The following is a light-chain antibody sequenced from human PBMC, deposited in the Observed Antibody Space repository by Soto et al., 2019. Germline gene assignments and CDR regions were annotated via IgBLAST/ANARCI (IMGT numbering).Light chain of an antibody. V-gene: IGKV3-20*01. J-gene: IGKJ4*01. CDR1: QTVSGSY. CDR2: GAS. CDR3: QQVHDYPIT. Sequence: NVLTQSPGTLSLSPGERATLSCRASQTVSGSYVAWYQQKPGQTPRLLIYGASSRATGIPDRFSGSGSGTDFTLTINRLEPEDFATYYCQQVHDYPITFGGGTKVDIK.